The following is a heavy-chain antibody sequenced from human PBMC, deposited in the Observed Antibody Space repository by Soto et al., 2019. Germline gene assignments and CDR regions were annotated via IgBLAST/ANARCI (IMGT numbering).Heavy chain of an antibody. V-gene: IGHV4-38-2*02. CDR3: ARDELVVVPAATSSYYGMDV. J-gene: IGHJ6*02. CDR2: IYHSGST. D-gene: IGHD2-2*01. CDR1: GYSISSGYY. Sequence: SETLSLTCAVSGYSISSGYYWGWIRQPPGKGLEWIGSIYHSGSTYYNPSLKSRVTISVDTSKDQFSLKLSSVTAADTAVYYCARDELVVVPAATSSYYGMDVWGQGTTVTVSS.